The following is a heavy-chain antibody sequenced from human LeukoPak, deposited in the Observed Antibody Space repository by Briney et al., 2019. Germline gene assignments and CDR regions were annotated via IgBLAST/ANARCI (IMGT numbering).Heavy chain of an antibody. Sequence: SETLSLTCAVYGGSFSGYYWSWIRQPPGKGLEWIGEINHSGSTNYNPSLKSRVTISVDTFKNQFSLELSSVTAADTAVYYCARATGWIVSSMGLGNYYYYYGMDVWGQGTTVTVSS. D-gene: IGHD6-13*01. CDR2: INHSGST. CDR3: ARATGWIVSSMGLGNYYYYYGMDV. J-gene: IGHJ6*02. CDR1: GGSFSGYY. V-gene: IGHV4-34*01.